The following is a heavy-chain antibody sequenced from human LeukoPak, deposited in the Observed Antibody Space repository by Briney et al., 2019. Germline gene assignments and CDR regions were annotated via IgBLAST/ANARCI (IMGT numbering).Heavy chain of an antibody. J-gene: IGHJ4*02. CDR2: IGSDNKP. CDR1: GFTFSAYA. CDR3: AREHTSYDFWSGYYNLNFYFDY. Sequence: GGSLRLSCEASGFTFSAYAMTWVRRAPGKGRECVSSIGSDNKPHYSESVKGRFAISRDNSKNILFLHLNSLRAEDTAVYYCAREHTSYDFWSGYYNLNFYFDYWGQGTLVTVSS. V-gene: IGHV3-69-1*01. D-gene: IGHD3-3*01.